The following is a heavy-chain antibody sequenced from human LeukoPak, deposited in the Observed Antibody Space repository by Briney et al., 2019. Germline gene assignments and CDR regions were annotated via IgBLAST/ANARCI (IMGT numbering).Heavy chain of an antibody. V-gene: IGHV3-7*03. CDR1: GFTFSSYW. CDR2: INHNGNVN. CDR3: ARDPIVATTMSDY. D-gene: IGHD5-12*01. Sequence: GGSLRLSCAASGFTFSSYWMNWARQAPGKGLEWVASINHNGNVNYYVDSVKGRFTISRDNAKNSLYLQMNSLRAEDTAVYYCARDPIVATTMSDYWGQGTLVTVSS. J-gene: IGHJ4*02.